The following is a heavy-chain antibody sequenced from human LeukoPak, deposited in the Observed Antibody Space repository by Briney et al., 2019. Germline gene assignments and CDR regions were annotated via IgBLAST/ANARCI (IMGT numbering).Heavy chain of an antibody. CDR2: INPSGGST. J-gene: IGHJ4*02. Sequence: ASVKVSCKASGYTFTSYGISWVRQAPGQGLEWMGIINPSGGSTSYAQKFQGRVTMTTDTSTSTAYMELRSLRSDDTAVYYCARDRGSGWFIYWGQGTLVTVSS. V-gene: IGHV1-18*01. D-gene: IGHD6-19*01. CDR3: ARDRGSGWFIY. CDR1: GYTFTSYG.